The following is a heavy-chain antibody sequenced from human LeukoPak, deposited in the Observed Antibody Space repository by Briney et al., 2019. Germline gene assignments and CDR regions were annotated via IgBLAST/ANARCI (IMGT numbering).Heavy chain of an antibody. CDR2: IYSGGST. CDR1: GFVVSSNY. V-gene: IGHV3-53*01. CDR3: ARDREDIVVVPAAKGGYYYYYMDV. Sequence: PGGSLRLSCAASGFVVSSNYMSWVRQAPGKGLEWVSVIYSGGSTYYADSVKGRFTISRDNSKNTLYLQMNSLRAEDTAVYYCARDREDIVVVPAAKGGYYYYYMDVWGKGTTVTVSS. D-gene: IGHD2-2*01. J-gene: IGHJ6*03.